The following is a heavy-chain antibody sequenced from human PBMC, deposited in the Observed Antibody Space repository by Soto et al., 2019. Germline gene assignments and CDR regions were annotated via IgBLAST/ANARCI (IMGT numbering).Heavy chain of an antibody. Sequence: GESLKISCRASGYSFTTYLIGWVRQVPGKSLEGKGIIYTCESDTRYSPSFQGQVTISADKSISTAYLQWSSLKASDTAIYYCAIRGASQWLKFWGQGTLVTVSS. J-gene: IGHJ4*02. D-gene: IGHD6-19*01. CDR1: GYSFTTYL. CDR3: AIRGASQWLKF. V-gene: IGHV5-51*01. CDR2: IYTCESDT.